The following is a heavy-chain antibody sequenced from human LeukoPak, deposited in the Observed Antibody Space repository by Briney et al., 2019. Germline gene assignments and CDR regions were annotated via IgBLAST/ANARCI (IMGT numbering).Heavy chain of an antibody. V-gene: IGHV4-59*01. J-gene: IGHJ5*02. CDR1: GGSTSGYY. CDR2: IYYSGTT. CDR3: ARLQSSRAEEFDP. Sequence: SETLSLTCTVSGGSTSGYYWSWIRQPPGKGLEWIGYIYYSGTTNYNPSLRSRVTISVDTSKNQFSLRLSSVTATDTAVYYCARLQSSRAEEFDPWGQGTLVTVSS.